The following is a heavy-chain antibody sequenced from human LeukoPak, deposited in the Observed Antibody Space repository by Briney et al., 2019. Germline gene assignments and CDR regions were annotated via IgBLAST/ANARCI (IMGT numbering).Heavy chain of an antibody. CDR1: GFTFSSYG. Sequence: GRSLRLSCAASGFTFSSYGIHWVRRAPGKGLEWVAVISYDGSNKYYADSVKGRFTISRDNSKNTLYLQMNSLRAEDTAVYYCAKDVNSSSWYRGGFDYWGQGTLVTVSS. CDR3: AKDVNSSSWYRGGFDY. CDR2: ISYDGSNK. V-gene: IGHV3-30*18. J-gene: IGHJ4*02. D-gene: IGHD6-13*01.